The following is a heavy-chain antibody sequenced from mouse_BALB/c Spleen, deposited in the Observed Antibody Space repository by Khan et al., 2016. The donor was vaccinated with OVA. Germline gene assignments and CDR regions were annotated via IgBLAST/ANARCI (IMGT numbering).Heavy chain of an antibody. D-gene: IGHD1-1*01. CDR2: IYPGDGST. V-gene: IGHV1S56*01. J-gene: IGHJ2*01. Sequence: QVQLQQSGPELVKPGASVKMSCKASGYTITSYYIHWVKQRPGQGPEWIGWIYPGDGSTNYHEKFKGKTTLTADKSSGTAYMVLSSQTSEYSTIYFLARGYYGYLDYWGQGTTLTVSS. CDR1: GYTITSYY. CDR3: ARGYYGYLDY.